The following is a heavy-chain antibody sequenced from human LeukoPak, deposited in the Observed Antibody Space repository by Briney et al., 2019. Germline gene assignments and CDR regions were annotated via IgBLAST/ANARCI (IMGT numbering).Heavy chain of an antibody. J-gene: IGHJ4*02. CDR3: AKDVRSDYFDY. Sequence: PGGSLRLSCAASGFTFRSFSMNWVRQAPGKGLEGVSAISSSGRYMYYADSVKGRFTISRDNANNSLYLQMDSLRAEDTAVYYCAKDVRSDYFDYWGQGTLVTVSS. V-gene: IGHV3-21*01. CDR2: ISSSGRYM. CDR1: GFTFRSFS.